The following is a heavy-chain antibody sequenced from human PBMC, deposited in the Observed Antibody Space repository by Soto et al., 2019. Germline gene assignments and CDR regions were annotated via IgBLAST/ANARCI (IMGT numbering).Heavy chain of an antibody. D-gene: IGHD2-15*01. Sequence: GGSLRLSCAASGFIFNTYSMNWVRQAPGKGLEWVSYISGSSQTIFYADSVRGRFTISRDNANNSTYLQMVSLRDEDTAVYYCARTLSWRRGPFDSWGQGTLVTVSS. V-gene: IGHV3-48*02. CDR1: GFIFNTYS. CDR2: ISGSSQTI. CDR3: ARTLSWRRGPFDS. J-gene: IGHJ4*02.